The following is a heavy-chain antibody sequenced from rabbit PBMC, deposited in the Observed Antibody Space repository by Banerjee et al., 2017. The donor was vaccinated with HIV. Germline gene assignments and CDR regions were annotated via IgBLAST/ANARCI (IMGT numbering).Heavy chain of an antibody. D-gene: IGHD8-1*01. CDR1: GFSFSSSYW. Sequence: QEQLVESGGGLVQPEGSLTLTCTASGFSFSSSYWICWVRQAPGKGLEWIACIYAGSSGSTYYASWAKGRFTISKTSSTTVTLQMTSLTAADTATYFCARRDFDSSHYELWGPGTLVTVS. V-gene: IGHV1S45*01. CDR3: ARRDFDSSHYEL. CDR2: IYAGSSGST. J-gene: IGHJ4*01.